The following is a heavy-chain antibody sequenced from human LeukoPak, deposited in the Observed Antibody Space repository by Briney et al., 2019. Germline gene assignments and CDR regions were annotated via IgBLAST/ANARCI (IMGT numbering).Heavy chain of an antibody. CDR1: GDSISSGNYH. CDR2: IHHRGNT. Sequence: AETLSLTCTVSGDSISSGNYHWAWIRQPPGKGLECIGSIHHRGNTYYDSSLESRVTISVDMSRNQFSLHLRSVTAADTAVYYCTRVRQGSQSDYWGQGTLVTVS. V-gene: IGHV4-39*07. J-gene: IGHJ4*02. CDR3: TRVRQGSQSDY.